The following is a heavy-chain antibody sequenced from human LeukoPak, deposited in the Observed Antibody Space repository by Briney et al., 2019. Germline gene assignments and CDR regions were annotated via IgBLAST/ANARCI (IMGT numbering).Heavy chain of an antibody. V-gene: IGHV3-48*03. CDR3: ARVSDSKNYYYYYMDV. J-gene: IGHJ6*03. CDR1: GFTFSSYE. D-gene: IGHD2-15*01. CDR2: ISSSGSTI. Sequence: GGSLRLSCAASGFTFSSYEMNWVRQAPGKGLEWVSYISSSGSTIYYADSVKGRFTISRDNAKNSLYLQMNSLRAEDTAVYYCARVSDSKNYYYYYMDVWGKGTTVTVSS.